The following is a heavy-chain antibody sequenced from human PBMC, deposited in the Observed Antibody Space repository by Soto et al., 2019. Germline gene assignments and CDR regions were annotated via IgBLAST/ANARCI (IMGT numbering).Heavy chain of an antibody. D-gene: IGHD3-10*01. CDR3: ARDHRLARVVAYYGMDV. CDR2: IGTAGDP. J-gene: IGHJ6*02. Sequence: EVQLVESGGGLVQPGGSLRLSCAASGFTFSSYGMHWVRQATGKGLEWVSAIGTAGDPYYQGSVKGRFTISRENAKNSLYLQMNSLRAGDTAVYYCARDHRLARVVAYYGMDVWGQGTTVTVSS. V-gene: IGHV3-13*05. CDR1: GFTFSSYG.